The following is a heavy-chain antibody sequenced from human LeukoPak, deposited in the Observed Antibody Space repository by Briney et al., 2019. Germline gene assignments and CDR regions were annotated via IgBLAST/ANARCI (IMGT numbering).Heavy chain of an antibody. J-gene: IGHJ4*02. Sequence: SVKVSCKASRGTLSSYAISWVRQPPGQGVEWMGGIIPIFGTANYAQKFQGRVTITADESTSTAYMELSSLRSEDTAVYYCARQYYYDSSGYYSLGYWGQGTLVTVSS. D-gene: IGHD3-22*01. CDR1: RGTLSSYA. V-gene: IGHV1-69*01. CDR2: IIPIFGTA. CDR3: ARQYYYDSSGYYSLGY.